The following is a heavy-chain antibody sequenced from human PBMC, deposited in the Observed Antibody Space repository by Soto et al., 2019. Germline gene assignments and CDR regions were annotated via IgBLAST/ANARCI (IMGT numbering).Heavy chain of an antibody. J-gene: IGHJ4*02. CDR3: QVTLGY. CDR1: GFTFINVS. D-gene: IGHD2-21*02. Sequence: GSLRLAGAASGFTFINVSMRWVRQARGKGLEWVGRIKRISDGGTTEYAAPVKGRFTISRDDSKNTLYLQMNSLKTEDTAVYYCQVTLGYWRKGSLFSVAS. CDR2: IKRISDGGTT. V-gene: IGHV3-15*01.